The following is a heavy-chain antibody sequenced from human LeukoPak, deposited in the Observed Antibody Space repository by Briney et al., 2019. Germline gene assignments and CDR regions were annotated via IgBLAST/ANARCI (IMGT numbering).Heavy chain of an antibody. CDR2: IKQDGSVK. CDR1: GFTFSSYW. CDR3: TRFPRNSAYVDY. Sequence: GGSLRLSCAASGFTFSSYWMSWVRQAPGKGLEWVAYIKQDGSVKNYVDSVKGRFTISRDNAKNSLYLQMTSLRAEDTAVYYCTRFPRNSAYVDYWGQGTLVTVSS. J-gene: IGHJ4*02. V-gene: IGHV3-7*01. D-gene: IGHD1-26*01.